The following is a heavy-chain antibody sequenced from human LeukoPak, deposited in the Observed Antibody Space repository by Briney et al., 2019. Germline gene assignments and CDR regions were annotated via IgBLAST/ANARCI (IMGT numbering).Heavy chain of an antibody. J-gene: IGHJ4*02. V-gene: IGHV1-2*04. CDR3: ARFHDSSGYYYGY. Sequence: ASVKVSCKASGYTFTGYYMHWVRQAPGQGLEWMGWINPNSGGTNYAQKFQGWVTMTRDTSISTAYMELSRLRSDDTAVYYCARFHDSSGYYYGYWGQGTLVTVSS. CDR2: INPNSGGT. CDR1: GYTFTGYY. D-gene: IGHD3-22*01.